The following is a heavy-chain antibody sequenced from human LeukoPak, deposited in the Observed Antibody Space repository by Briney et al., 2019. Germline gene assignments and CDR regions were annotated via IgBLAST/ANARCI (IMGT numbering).Heavy chain of an antibody. V-gene: IGHV1-2*02. Sequence: ASVKVSCKASGYTFTGYYMHWVRQAPGQGLEWMGWINPNSGGTNYAQKFQGRVTMTRDTSISTAYMELSRLRSDDTAVDYCARSPVRLGGLDPWGQGTLVTVSS. CDR1: GYTFTGYY. CDR2: INPNSGGT. D-gene: IGHD4-17*01. J-gene: IGHJ5*02. CDR3: ARSPVRLGGLDP.